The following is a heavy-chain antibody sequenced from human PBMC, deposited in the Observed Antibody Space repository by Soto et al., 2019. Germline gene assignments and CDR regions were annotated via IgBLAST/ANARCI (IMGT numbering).Heavy chain of an antibody. J-gene: IGHJ4*02. V-gene: IGHV4-59*12. D-gene: IGHD2-2*01. CDR3: ARRLGYCSSTSCYWKYYFDY. CDR2: IYYSGST. Sequence: SETLSLTCTVSGGSISSYYWSWIWQPPGKGLEWIGYIYYSGSTNYNPSLKSRVTISVDTSKNQFSLKLSSVTAADTAVYYCARRLGYCSSTSCYWKYYFDYWGQGTLVTVS. CDR1: GGSISSYY.